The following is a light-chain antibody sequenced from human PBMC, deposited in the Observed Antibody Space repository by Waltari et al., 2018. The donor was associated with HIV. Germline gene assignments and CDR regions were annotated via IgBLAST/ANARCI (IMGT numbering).Light chain of an antibody. CDR1: SLRSYY. Sequence: SSELTQDPAVSVALGQTVRITCQGNSLRSYYASWYQQKPGQAPVIVIYGKNNRPSGIPDRFSGSSSGNTASLTITGTQAEDEADYDCNSRDSSDTHVVFGGGTKLTVL. V-gene: IGLV3-19*01. CDR3: NSRDSSDTHVV. J-gene: IGLJ2*01. CDR2: GKN.